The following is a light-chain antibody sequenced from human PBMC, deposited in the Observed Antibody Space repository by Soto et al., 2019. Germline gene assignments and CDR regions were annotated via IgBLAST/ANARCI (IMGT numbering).Light chain of an antibody. J-gene: IGKJ1*01. Sequence: MTPTPSTLPPSVGDCVPTTCRASQTIRSSLTWYQQKPGKAPKLLIYDASSLESGVPSRFSGSGYGTEFTLTISSLQPDDFATYYCQQYNSYPWTFGQGTKVDI. CDR3: QQYNSYPWT. V-gene: IGKV1-5*01. CDR2: DAS. CDR1: QTIRSS.